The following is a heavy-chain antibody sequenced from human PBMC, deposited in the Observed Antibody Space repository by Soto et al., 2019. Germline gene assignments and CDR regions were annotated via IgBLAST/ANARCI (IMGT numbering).Heavy chain of an antibody. CDR2: IWYDGSNK. CDR3: ARDLEGQQLDY. CDR1: GFTFSSYG. V-gene: IGHV3-33*01. Sequence: QVQLVESGGGVVQPGRSLRLSCAASGFTFSSYGMHWVRQAPGKGLEWVAVIWYDGSNKYYADSVKGRFTISRDNSKNTLYLQMNSLRAEDTAVYYCARDLEGQQLDYWGQGTLVTVSS. D-gene: IGHD6-13*01. J-gene: IGHJ4*02.